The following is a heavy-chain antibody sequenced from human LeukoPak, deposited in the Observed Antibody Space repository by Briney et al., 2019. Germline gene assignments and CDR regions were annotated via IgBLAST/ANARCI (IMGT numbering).Heavy chain of an antibody. Sequence: GGSLRLSCAASGFTFSTYSMNWVRQAPGKGLEWLSYISSSSDRILYADSVRGRFTISRDNAKNSLYLQMTSLRDEDTAVYYCARVPRGADNWFDPWGQGTLVTVSS. CDR1: GFTFSTYS. D-gene: IGHD3-10*01. V-gene: IGHV3-48*02. CDR2: ISSSSDRI. CDR3: ARVPRGADNWFDP. J-gene: IGHJ5*02.